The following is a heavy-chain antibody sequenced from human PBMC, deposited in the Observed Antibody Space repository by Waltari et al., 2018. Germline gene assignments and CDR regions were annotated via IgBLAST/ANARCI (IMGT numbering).Heavy chain of an antibody. CDR2: ISWDGGST. J-gene: IGHJ4*02. Sequence: LEWVSLISWDGGSTYYADSVKGRFTISRDNSKNSLYLQMNSLRTEDTALYYCAKDREALVGATSPPDYWGQGTLVTVSS. V-gene: IGHV3-43*01. D-gene: IGHD1-26*01. CDR3: AKDREALVGATSPPDY.